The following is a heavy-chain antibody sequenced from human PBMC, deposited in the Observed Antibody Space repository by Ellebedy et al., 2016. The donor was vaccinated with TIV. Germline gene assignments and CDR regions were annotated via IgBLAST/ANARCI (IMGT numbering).Heavy chain of an antibody. V-gene: IGHV3-11*05. CDR1: GFTFSDYY. Sequence: GESLKISXAASGFTFSDYYMSWIRQAPGKGLEWVSYISSSSSYTNYADSVKGRFTISRDNAKNSLYLQMNSLRAEDTAVYYCARGALGFGELFMGDYWGQGTLVTVSS. CDR3: ARGALGFGELFMGDY. J-gene: IGHJ4*02. CDR2: ISSSSSYT. D-gene: IGHD3-10*01.